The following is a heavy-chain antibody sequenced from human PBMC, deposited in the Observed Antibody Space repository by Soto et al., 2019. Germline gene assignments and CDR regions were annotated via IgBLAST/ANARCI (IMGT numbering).Heavy chain of an antibody. Sequence: ASVKVSCKVSGYTLTELSMHWVRQAPGKGLEWMGIINPSGGSTSYAQKFQGRVTMTRDTSTSTVYMELSSLRSEDTAVYYCATLMFGDGAFDIWGQGTMVTVSS. D-gene: IGHD3-10*02. CDR2: INPSGGST. J-gene: IGHJ3*02. CDR1: GYTLTELS. CDR3: ATLMFGDGAFDI. V-gene: IGHV1-46*03.